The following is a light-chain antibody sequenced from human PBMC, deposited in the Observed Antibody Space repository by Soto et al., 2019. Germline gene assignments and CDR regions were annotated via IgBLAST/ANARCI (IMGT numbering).Light chain of an antibody. CDR2: GAS. Sequence: IVMTQSPDTLSLSPGGRATLSCRASQSVSSYLAWYQQKPGQAPRLLIYGASRRATGIPDRFSGSGSGTDFTLTISRLEPEDFAVYFCQQYGSSPTTFGQGTKVHIK. CDR3: QQYGSSPTT. V-gene: IGKV3-20*01. CDR1: QSVSSY. J-gene: IGKJ1*01.